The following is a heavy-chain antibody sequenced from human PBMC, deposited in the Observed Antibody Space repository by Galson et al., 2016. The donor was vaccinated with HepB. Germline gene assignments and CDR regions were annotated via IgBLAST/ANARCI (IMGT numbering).Heavy chain of an antibody. V-gene: IGHV3-48*01. J-gene: IGHJ4*02. D-gene: IGHD3-10*01. Sequence: SLRLSCAASGFTFSSYSMNWVRQAPGKGLEWISYISSATGAKYYADSVKGRFTISRDDARKSLYLQMNSLRAGDTAVYYCATHYGSGIYMSRAYWGQGTLVTVSS. CDR2: ISSATGAK. CDR1: GFTFSSYS. CDR3: ATHYGSGIYMSRAY.